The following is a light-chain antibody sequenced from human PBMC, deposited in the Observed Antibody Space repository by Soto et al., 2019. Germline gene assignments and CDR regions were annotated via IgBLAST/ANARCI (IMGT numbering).Light chain of an antibody. CDR1: SSNIGAGSD. CDR2: GNN. V-gene: IGLV1-40*01. Sequence: QSVLTQPPSLSGAPGQTITISCTGSSSNIGAGSDVHWFQHLPGTAPKVLIYGNNNRPSGVPDRFSGSKSGTSGSLAITGLQAEDEDDYYCQSYDSSRRAWVFGGGTKLTVL. CDR3: QSYDSSRRAWV. J-gene: IGLJ3*02.